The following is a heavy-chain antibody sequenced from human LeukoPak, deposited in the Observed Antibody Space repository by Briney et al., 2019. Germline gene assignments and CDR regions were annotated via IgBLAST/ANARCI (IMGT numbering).Heavy chain of an antibody. Sequence: GGSLRLSCAASGFFFDDYGMSWVRQVPGRGLEWVSGINWNGHSIGYGDSVKGRFTISRDNAKNSLYLQMNSLRAEDTAVYYCAKAYGDYVLYLDYWGQGTLVTVSS. CDR1: GFFFDDYG. CDR2: INWNGHSI. V-gene: IGHV3-20*04. D-gene: IGHD4-17*01. J-gene: IGHJ4*02. CDR3: AKAYGDYVLYLDY.